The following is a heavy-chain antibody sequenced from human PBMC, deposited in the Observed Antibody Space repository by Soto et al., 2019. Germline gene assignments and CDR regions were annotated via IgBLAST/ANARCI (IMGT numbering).Heavy chain of an antibody. J-gene: IGHJ6*02. V-gene: IGHV3-23*01. Sequence: HPGGSLRLSCAASGFTFSSYAMSWVRQAPGKGLEWVSAISGSGGSTYYADSVKGRFTISRDNSKNTLYLQMNSLRAEDTAVYYCAKECAYEVVPAYYGIYVWGQGTTVPVAS. D-gene: IGHD2-2*01. CDR2: ISGSGGST. CDR3: AKECAYEVVPAYYGIYV. CDR1: GFTFSSYA.